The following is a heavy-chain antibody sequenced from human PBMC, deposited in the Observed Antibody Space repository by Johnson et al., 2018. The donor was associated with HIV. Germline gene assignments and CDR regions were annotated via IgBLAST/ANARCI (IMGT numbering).Heavy chain of an antibody. CDR2: ISYDGSIK. D-gene: IGHD5-12*01. J-gene: IGHJ3*02. Sequence: VESGGGVVQPGKSLRLSCAASGFTFSSSAMHWVRQAPGQGLQWLALISYDGSIKYFADSVKGRFTISRDDSKNTLYLQMNSLKTEDTAVYYCTTGSLVANDAFDIWGQGTMVTVSS. CDR3: TTGSLVANDAFDI. V-gene: IGHV3-30-3*01. CDR1: GFTFSSSA.